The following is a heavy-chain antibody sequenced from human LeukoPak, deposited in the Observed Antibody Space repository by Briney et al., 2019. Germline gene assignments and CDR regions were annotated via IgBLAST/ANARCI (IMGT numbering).Heavy chain of an antibody. V-gene: IGHV3-23*01. CDR3: AKDLSYTSGASDH. J-gene: IGHJ4*02. D-gene: IGHD6-19*01. Sequence: GGSLRLSCAASGFTFSAFAMTWVRQAPGKGLEWVSTITDDGYNTYSADSVKGRITFSRDNSKNTLSLHLRSLRAEDTAVYYCAKDLSYTSGASDHWGQGTLVTVSS. CDR1: GFTFSAFA. CDR2: ITDDGYNT.